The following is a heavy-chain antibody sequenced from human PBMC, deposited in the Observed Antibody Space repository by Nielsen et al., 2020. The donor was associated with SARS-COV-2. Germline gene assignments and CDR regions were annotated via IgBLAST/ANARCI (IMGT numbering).Heavy chain of an antibody. CDR3: ARERVGGITIFGVVTRYGMDV. Sequence: WIRQPPGKGLGWIGYIYYSGSTYYNPSLKSRVTISVDTSKNQFSLKLSSVTAADTALYYCARERVGGITIFGVVTRYGMDVWGQGTTVTVSS. CDR2: IYYSGST. V-gene: IGHV4-30-4*01. D-gene: IGHD3-3*01. J-gene: IGHJ6*02.